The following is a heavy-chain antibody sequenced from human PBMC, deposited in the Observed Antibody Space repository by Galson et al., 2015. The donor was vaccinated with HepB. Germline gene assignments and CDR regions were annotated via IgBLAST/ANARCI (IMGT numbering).Heavy chain of an antibody. CDR2: IYSGGST. Sequence: SLRLSCAASGFTVSSNYMSWVRQAPGKGLEWVSVIYSGGSTYYADSVKGRFTISRDNSKNTLYLQMNSLRAEDTAVYYCARALLPTVPLDYWGQGTLVTVSS. CDR3: ARALLPTVPLDY. CDR1: GFTVSSNY. V-gene: IGHV3-66*01. D-gene: IGHD4-11*01. J-gene: IGHJ4*02.